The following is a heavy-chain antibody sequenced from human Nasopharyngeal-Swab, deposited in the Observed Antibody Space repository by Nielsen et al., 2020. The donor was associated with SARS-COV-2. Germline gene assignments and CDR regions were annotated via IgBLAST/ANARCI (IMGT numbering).Heavy chain of an antibody. Sequence: GESLKISCAVSGFPFSTFGIHWVRQAPGKGLEWVAFISYDGSTKYYIDSVRGRFTLSRENSRDTLYIQMNSLIPEDTAVYYCAKDDDFGSNHLPFHFIDYWGQGTLVTVSS. CDR2: ISYDGSTK. CDR1: GFPFSTFG. D-gene: IGHD3-3*01. J-gene: IGHJ4*02. CDR3: AKDDDFGSNHLPFHFIDY. V-gene: IGHV3-30*18.